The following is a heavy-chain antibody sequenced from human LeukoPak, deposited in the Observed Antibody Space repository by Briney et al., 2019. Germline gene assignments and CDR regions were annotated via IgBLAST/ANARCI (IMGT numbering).Heavy chain of an antibody. CDR2: ISYDGSNK. J-gene: IGHJ6*02. Sequence: PGGSLRLSCAASGFTFSSYGMHWVRQAPGKGLEWVAVISYDGSNKYYADSVKGRFTISRDNSKNTLYLQMNSLRAEDTAVYYCAKDKDDSSGYYYLDYYGMDVWGQGTTVTVSS. CDR1: GFTFSSYG. V-gene: IGHV3-30*18. CDR3: AKDKDDSSGYYYLDYYGMDV. D-gene: IGHD3-22*01.